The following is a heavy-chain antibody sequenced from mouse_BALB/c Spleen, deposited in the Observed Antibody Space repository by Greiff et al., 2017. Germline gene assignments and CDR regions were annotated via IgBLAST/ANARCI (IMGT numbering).Heavy chain of an antibody. J-gene: IGHJ4*01. CDR3: ARNYDYRYYYAMDY. D-gene: IGHD2-4*01. Sequence: VNVVESGPGLVQPSQSLSITCTVSGFSLTSYGVHWVRQSPGKGLEWLGVIWSGGSTDYNAAFISRLSISKDNSKSQVFFKMNSLQANDTAIYYCARNYDYRYYYAMDYWGQGTSVTVSS. CDR1: GFSLTSYG. CDR2: IWSGGST. V-gene: IGHV2-2*02.